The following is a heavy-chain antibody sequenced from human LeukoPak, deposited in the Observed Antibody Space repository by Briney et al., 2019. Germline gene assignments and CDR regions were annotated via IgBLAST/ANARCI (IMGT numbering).Heavy chain of an antibody. CDR3: ARGLLGFMRSDYSNYWDNWFDP. J-gene: IGHJ5*02. D-gene: IGHD4-11*01. Sequence: ASVKVSCKASGYTFTSYDINWVRQATGQGLEWMGLMNPNSGNTGYAQKFQGRVTMTRNTSISTAYMELSSLRSEDTAVYYCARGLLGFMRSDYSNYWDNWFDPWGQGTLVTVSS. CDR1: GYTFTSYD. V-gene: IGHV1-8*01. CDR2: MNPNSGNT.